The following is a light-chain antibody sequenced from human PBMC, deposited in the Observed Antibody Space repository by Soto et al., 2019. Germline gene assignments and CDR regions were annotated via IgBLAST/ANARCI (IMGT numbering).Light chain of an antibody. CDR2: AAS. Sequence: DIQRTQSPSSLSASVGDRVTITCRASQGIRKYLAWYQQKPGKIPQLLIYAASTLQSGVPSRFSASGSGTDFTLTISSLQPEDVATYYCQQYNSAPFTFGPGPTVDI. V-gene: IGKV1-27*01. J-gene: IGKJ3*01. CDR3: QQYNSAPFT. CDR1: QGIRKY.